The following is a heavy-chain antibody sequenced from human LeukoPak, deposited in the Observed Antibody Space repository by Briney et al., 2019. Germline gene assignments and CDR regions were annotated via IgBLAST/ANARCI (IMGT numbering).Heavy chain of an antibody. Sequence: PSETLSLTCTVSGGSISSSSYYWGWIRQPPGKGLEWIGSIYYSGSTYYNPSLKSRVTISVDTSKNQFSLKLSSVTAADTAVYYCASLSSSGADYWGQGTLVTVSS. CDR1: GGSISSSSYY. V-gene: IGHV4-39*01. CDR2: IYYSGST. CDR3: ASLSSSGADY. J-gene: IGHJ4*02. D-gene: IGHD6-6*01.